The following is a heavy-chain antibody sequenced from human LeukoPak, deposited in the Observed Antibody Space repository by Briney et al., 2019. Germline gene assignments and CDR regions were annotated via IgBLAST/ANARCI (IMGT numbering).Heavy chain of an antibody. D-gene: IGHD6-19*01. CDR1: GASMSSNY. Sequence: SETLSLTCNVSGASMSSNYWSWLRQPPGKGLEWIGYIYHRGNTNYSPSLESRVTMSVDESKNQFSLRVYFVSAADTAVYYCESTRRAAVACRCDSWGQVTLVTVSS. CDR2: IYHRGNT. V-gene: IGHV4-4*09. J-gene: IGHJ4*02. CDR3: ESTRRAAVACRCDS.